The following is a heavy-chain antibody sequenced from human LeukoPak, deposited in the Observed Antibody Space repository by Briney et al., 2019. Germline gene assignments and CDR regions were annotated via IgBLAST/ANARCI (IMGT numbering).Heavy chain of an antibody. Sequence: GGSLRLSCAASGFTFTSYNMNWVRQAPGKGLEWVSSITSSSSYIYYADSVKGRFTIPRDNAKNSLHLQMDSLRVEDTAEYYCARDPYSGDYGAYYYYYMDVWGKGTTVTVSS. CDR1: GFTFTSYN. D-gene: IGHD1-26*01. J-gene: IGHJ6*03. V-gene: IGHV3-21*06. CDR2: ITSSSSYI. CDR3: ARDPYSGDYGAYYYYYMDV.